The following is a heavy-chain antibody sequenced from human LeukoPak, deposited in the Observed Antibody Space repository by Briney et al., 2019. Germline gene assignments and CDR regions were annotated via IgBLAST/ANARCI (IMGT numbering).Heavy chain of an antibody. CDR1: GFTFSSNG. V-gene: IGHV3-30*02. D-gene: IGHD1-26*01. Sequence: PGGSLRLSCAASGFTFSSNGMHWVRQAPGKGLEWVAFIRYDGSNKYYADSVKGRFTISRDNSKNTLYLQMNSLRAEDTAVYYCAKALGSGSSYDAFDIWGQGTMVTVSS. CDR2: IRYDGSNK. J-gene: IGHJ3*02. CDR3: AKALGSGSSYDAFDI.